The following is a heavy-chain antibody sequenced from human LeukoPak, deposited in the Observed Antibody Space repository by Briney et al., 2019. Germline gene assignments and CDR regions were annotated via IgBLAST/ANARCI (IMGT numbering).Heavy chain of an antibody. CDR2: IYFSGST. CDR3: ARNKYYYGSKNYGVPNWFDP. CDR1: GASISSISYY. V-gene: IGHV4-39*01. D-gene: IGHD3-10*01. J-gene: IGHJ5*02. Sequence: SETLSLTCTVSGASISSISYYWGWIRQPPGKGLEWIGSIYFSGSTYYNTSLKSRVTISIDTSKNQFSLKLSSVTAADTAVYYCARNKYYYGSKNYGVPNWFDPWGQGTLVTVSS.